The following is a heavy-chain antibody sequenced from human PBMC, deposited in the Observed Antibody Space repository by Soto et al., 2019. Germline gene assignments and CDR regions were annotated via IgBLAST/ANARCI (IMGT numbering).Heavy chain of an antibody. J-gene: IGHJ4*02. V-gene: IGHV3-23*01. CDR3: AKDHGPRARVGATLC. CDR1: GFTFSSYA. D-gene: IGHD1-26*01. Sequence: VGSLRLSCAASGFTFSSYAMSWVRQAPGKGLEWVSAISGSGGSTYYADSVKGRFTISRDNSKNTLYLQMNSLRAEDTAVYYCAKDHGPRARVGATLCWGQGTLVTVSS. CDR2: ISGSGGST.